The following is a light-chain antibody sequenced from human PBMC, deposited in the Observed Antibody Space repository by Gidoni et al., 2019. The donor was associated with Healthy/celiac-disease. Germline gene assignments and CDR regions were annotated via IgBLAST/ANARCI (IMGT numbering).Light chain of an antibody. J-gene: IGLJ3*02. V-gene: IGLV2-18*02. Sequence: QSDLTQPPSVSGSPGQSVTISCTGTSSDVGSYNRVSWYQQPPGTAPKLMIYEVSNRPSGVPDRFSGSKSGNTASLTISGLQAEDEADYYCSSYTSSSTNWVFGGGTKLTVL. CDR2: EVS. CDR3: SSYTSSSTNWV. CDR1: SSDVGSYNR.